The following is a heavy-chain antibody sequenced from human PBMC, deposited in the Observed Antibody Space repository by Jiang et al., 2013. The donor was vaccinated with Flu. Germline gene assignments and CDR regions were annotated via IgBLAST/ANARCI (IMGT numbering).Heavy chain of an antibody. Sequence: GAEVKKPGTSVRLSCKASGYLFTNYYIHWVRQAPGQGLEWMGIINPGDGGTKYAQDILGRATLTSDTSTSTVYMDLNSLRTEDTAVYYCAAYGSGRRGGFDHWGQGTLVTVSS. CDR1: GYLFTNYY. D-gene: IGHD3-10*01. CDR2: INPGDGGT. J-gene: IGHJ4*02. V-gene: IGHV1-46*01. CDR3: AAYGSGRRGGFDH.